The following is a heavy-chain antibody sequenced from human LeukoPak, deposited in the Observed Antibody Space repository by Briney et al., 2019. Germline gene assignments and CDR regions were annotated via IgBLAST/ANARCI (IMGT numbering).Heavy chain of an antibody. V-gene: IGHV3-23*01. J-gene: IGHJ4*02. CDR3: AKGPLLWD. D-gene: IGHD2/OR15-2a*01. Sequence: PGGSLRLSCAASGFTISDHYMDWVRQAPGKGLEWVSSISGSGGSTYYADSVKGRFTISRDNSKNTLYLQMNSLRAEDTAVYYCAKGPLLWDWGQGTLVTVSS. CDR2: ISGSGGST. CDR1: GFTISDHY.